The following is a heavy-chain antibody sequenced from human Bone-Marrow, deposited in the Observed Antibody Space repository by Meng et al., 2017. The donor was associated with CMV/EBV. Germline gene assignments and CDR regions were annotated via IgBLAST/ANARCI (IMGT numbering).Heavy chain of an antibody. V-gene: IGHV4-38-2*02. CDR2: IYHSGST. Sequence: GSLRLSCTVSGYSISSGYYWGWIRQPPGKGLEWIGSIYHSGSTYYNPSLKSRVTISVDTSKNQFSLKLSSVTAADTAVYYCARDDKYYYGSGPFDYWGQGTLVTVSS. CDR1: GYSISSGYY. J-gene: IGHJ4*02. D-gene: IGHD3-10*01. CDR3: ARDDKYYYGSGPFDY.